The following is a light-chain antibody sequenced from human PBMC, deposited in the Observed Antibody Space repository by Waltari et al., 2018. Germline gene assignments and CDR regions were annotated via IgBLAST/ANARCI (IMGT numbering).Light chain of an antibody. V-gene: IGLV1-40*01. CDR1: SSNIGAGYA. Sequence: QSVLTQPPSVSGAPGQRVTISCTGSSSNIGAGYAVHWYQQLPGTAPKLLIYGNNNRPSGVPDRFSGSKSGTSASLAITGLQAEDEADYYCQSYGSDWVFDGGTKLTVL. CDR3: QSYGSDWV. CDR2: GNN. J-gene: IGLJ3*02.